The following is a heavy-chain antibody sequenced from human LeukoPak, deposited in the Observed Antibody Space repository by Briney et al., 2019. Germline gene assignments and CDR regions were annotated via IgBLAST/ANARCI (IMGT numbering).Heavy chain of an antibody. V-gene: IGHV1-2*02. CDR3: ARCRGWNDPYDAFDI. Sequence: ASVKVSCKASGYTFTGYYMHWVRQAPGQGLEWMGWINPNSGGTNYAQKFQGRVTMTRDTSISTAYMELSRLRSGDTAVYYCARCRGWNDPYDAFDIWGQGTMVTVSS. CDR2: INPNSGGT. CDR1: GYTFTGYY. J-gene: IGHJ3*02. D-gene: IGHD1-1*01.